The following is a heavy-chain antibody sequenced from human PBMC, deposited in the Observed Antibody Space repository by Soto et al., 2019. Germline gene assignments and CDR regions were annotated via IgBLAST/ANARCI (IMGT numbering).Heavy chain of an antibody. Sequence: GGSLRLSCAASGFTFSSYSMSWVRQAPGKGLEWVSYISSSSSTIYYADSVKGRFTISRDNAKNSLYLQMTNMDPVDTATYYCARSIAAAGTYGMEVWGQGTTVTVSS. D-gene: IGHD6-13*01. J-gene: IGHJ6*02. V-gene: IGHV3-48*01. CDR3: ARSIAAAGTYGMEV. CDR2: ISSSSSTI. CDR1: GFTFSSYS.